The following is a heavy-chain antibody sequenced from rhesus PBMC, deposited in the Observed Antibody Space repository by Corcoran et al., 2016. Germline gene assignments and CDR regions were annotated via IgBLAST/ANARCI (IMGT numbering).Heavy chain of an antibody. V-gene: IGHV4-173*01. CDR3: ARGVLIVVATYFDY. CDR2: ISVRMGGS. J-gene: IGHJ4*01. Sequence: QLQLQESGPGLVKPSETLSLTCAVPGGSISSNYWNWIRQSPGKGLEWIGRISVRMGGSATNPSLKSRVTMSTDTSKNQFSLELSSVTAADTAVYYCARGVLIVVATYFDYWGQGVLVTVSS. D-gene: IGHD2-21*01. CDR1: GGSISSNY.